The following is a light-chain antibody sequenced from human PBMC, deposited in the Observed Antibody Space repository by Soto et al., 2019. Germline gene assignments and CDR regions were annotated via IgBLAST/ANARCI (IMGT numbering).Light chain of an antibody. V-gene: IGKV3D-20*02. CDR1: QSVSSSS. J-gene: IGKJ5*01. CDR3: QHRSDWPIT. Sequence: EIVLTQSPGTLSLSPGERATLSCRASQSVSSSSLAWYQQKPGQAPSLLIYDTSSRATGIPARFSGSGSGTDFTLTISSLEPEDFAIYYCQHRSDWPITFGQGTRLEIK. CDR2: DTS.